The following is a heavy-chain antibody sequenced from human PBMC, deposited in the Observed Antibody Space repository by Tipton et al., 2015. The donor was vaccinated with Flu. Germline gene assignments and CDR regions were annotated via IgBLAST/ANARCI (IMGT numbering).Heavy chain of an antibody. CDR2: LYGSGTT. CDR3: ARLSYYDVDLKNFYFED. Sequence: TLSLTCTVFGGSISNYYWSWFRQPAGKGLEWIGRLYGSGTTKYNTSLKSRVTMSADTSKNQFSLKLRSVTVADTAVYYCARLSYYDVDLKNFYFEDWGQGTLVTVSS. V-gene: IGHV4-4*07. J-gene: IGHJ4*02. CDR1: GGSISNYY. D-gene: IGHD3-10*02.